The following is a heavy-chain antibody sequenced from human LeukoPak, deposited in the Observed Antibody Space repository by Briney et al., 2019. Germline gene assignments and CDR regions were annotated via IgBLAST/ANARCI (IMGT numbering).Heavy chain of an antibody. J-gene: IGHJ4*02. CDR2: IYHSGST. V-gene: IGHV4-30-2*01. CDR3: ARWIQLWFYFDY. CDR1: GGSISSGGYS. D-gene: IGHD5-18*01. Sequence: NSSQTLSLTCAVSGGSISSGGYSWSWIRQPPGKGLKWIGYIYHSGSTYYNPSLKSRVTISVDGSKNQFSLKLSSVTAADTAVYYCARWIQLWFYFDYWGQGTLVTVSS.